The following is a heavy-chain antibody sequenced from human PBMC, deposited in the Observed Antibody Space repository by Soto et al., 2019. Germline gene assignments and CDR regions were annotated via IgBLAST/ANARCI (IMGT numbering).Heavy chain of an antibody. CDR3: AKGVSSSWLRDGFDI. D-gene: IGHD6-19*01. J-gene: IGHJ3*02. CDR1: GITFDNYA. V-gene: IGHV3-9*01. CDR2: ISSNSGSI. Sequence: EVQLVESGGGLVQPGRSLRLSCAASGITFDNYAMHWVRQAPGKGLEWVSGISSNSGSIGYADSVKGRFTISRDNAKNSLYFEMNSLRAEDTALYYCAKGVSSSWLRDGFDIWGQGTMVTASS.